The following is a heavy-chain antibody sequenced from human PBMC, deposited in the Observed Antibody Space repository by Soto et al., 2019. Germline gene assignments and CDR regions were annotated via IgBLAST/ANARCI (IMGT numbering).Heavy chain of an antibody. D-gene: IGHD3-3*01. V-gene: IGHV3-11*01. CDR3: AKLSTYDFWSGYSEFGGGQIDY. CDR1: GFTFSDYY. J-gene: IGHJ4*02. Sequence: GGSLRLSCAASGFTFSDYYMSWIRQAPGKGLEWVSYISSSGSTIYYADSVKGRFTISRDNAKNSLYLQMNSLRAEDTAVYYCAKLSTYDFWSGYSEFGGGQIDYWGQGTLVTVSS. CDR2: ISSSGSTI.